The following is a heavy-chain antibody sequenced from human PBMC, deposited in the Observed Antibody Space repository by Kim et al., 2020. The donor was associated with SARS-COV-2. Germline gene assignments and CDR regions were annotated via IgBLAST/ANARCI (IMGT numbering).Heavy chain of an antibody. D-gene: IGHD6-19*01. V-gene: IGHV4-59*01. CDR3: ARDKSIAVAGYYYFYGMDV. CDR2: IYYSGST. Sequence: SETLSLTCTVSGGSISSYYWSWVRQPPGKGLQWIGYIYYSGSTNYNPSLKSRVTISGDTSKNQFSLKLSSVTAADTAVYYCARDKSIAVAGYYYFYGMDVWGQGTTVTVSS. J-gene: IGHJ6*02. CDR1: GGSISSYY.